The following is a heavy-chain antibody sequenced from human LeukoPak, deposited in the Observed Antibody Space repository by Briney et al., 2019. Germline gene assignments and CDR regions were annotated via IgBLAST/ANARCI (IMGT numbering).Heavy chain of an antibody. D-gene: IGHD2-2*01. Sequence: ASVKVSCKASGYTFTGYYMHWVRQAPGQGLEWMGWINPDSGGTNYAQKFQGRVTMTRDTSISTAYIELSRLRSDDTAVYYCARGLWNIVVVPAATGDAFDIWGQGTMVTASS. CDR2: INPDSGGT. CDR1: GYTFTGYY. CDR3: ARGLWNIVVVPAATGDAFDI. V-gene: IGHV1-2*02. J-gene: IGHJ3*02.